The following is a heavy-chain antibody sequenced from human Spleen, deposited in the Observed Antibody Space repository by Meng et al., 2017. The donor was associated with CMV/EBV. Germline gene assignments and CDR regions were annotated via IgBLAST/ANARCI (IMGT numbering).Heavy chain of an antibody. D-gene: IGHD3-10*01. CDR1: GFTFSSYW. J-gene: IGHJ6*02. Sequence: GGPLRLSCAASGFTFSSYWMSWVRQAPGKGLEWVANIKQDGSEKNYVDSVKGRFTISRDNAKNSLYLQMNSLRAEDTAVYYCARDQELLWFGAPVYYGMDVWGQGTTVTVSS. V-gene: IGHV3-7*01. CDR3: ARDQELLWFGAPVYYGMDV. CDR2: IKQDGSEK.